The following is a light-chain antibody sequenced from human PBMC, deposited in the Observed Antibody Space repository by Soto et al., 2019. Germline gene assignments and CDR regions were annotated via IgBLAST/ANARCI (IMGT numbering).Light chain of an antibody. Sequence: DIQMTQSPSSLSASVGDRVTITCQASHDIGTYLNWYQQKPGRAPKLLLYAASSLQSGVPSRFSGSGSGTDSTLTISSLQPEDFATYYCQQSYRTPPITFGQGTRLEIK. CDR3: QQSYRTPPIT. CDR2: AAS. V-gene: IGKV1-39*01. J-gene: IGKJ5*01. CDR1: HDIGTY.